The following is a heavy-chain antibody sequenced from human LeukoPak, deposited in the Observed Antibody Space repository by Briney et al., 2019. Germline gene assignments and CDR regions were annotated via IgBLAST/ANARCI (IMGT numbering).Heavy chain of an antibody. CDR3: ARGDWLVDY. Sequence: ASVKVSYKASGYTFINYAVNWVRLAPGQGLEWMGCINTNAGNPTYAQGFTGRFVFSLDTSVSTAYLQISSLKAEDTAVYYCARGDWLVDYWGQGPLVTVSS. CDR2: INTNAGNP. D-gene: IGHD6-19*01. CDR1: GYTFINYA. J-gene: IGHJ4*02. V-gene: IGHV7-4-1*02.